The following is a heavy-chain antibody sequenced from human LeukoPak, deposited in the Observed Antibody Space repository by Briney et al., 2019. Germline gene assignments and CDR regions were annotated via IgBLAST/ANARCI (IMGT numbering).Heavy chain of an antibody. V-gene: IGHV4-34*01. CDR2: INHSGST. D-gene: IGHD2-2*01. CDR1: GGSFSGYY. CDR3: ARGLRYCSSTRCSRGMDV. Sequence: KPSETLSLTCAVYGGSFSGYYWSWIRQPPVKGLEWIGEINHSGSTNYNPSLKSRVTISVDTSKNQFSLKLSSVTAADTAVYYCARGLRYCSSTRCSRGMDVWGQGTTVTVSS. J-gene: IGHJ6*02.